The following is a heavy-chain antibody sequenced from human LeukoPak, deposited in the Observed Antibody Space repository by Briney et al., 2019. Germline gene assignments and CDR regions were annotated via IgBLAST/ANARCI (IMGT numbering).Heavy chain of an antibody. V-gene: IGHV6-1*01. CDR1: GDSVSTNSAA. CDR2: AYYRSKWYN. Sequence: SQPLSLTCAISGDSVSTNSAAWHWIRQSPSRGLEWLGRAYYRSKWYNSYAVSVKSRITINPDTSKNQFSLQLNSVTPEDTAVYYCARGYNYGFDYWGQGTLVTVSS. CDR3: ARGYNYGFDY. J-gene: IGHJ4*02. D-gene: IGHD5-18*01.